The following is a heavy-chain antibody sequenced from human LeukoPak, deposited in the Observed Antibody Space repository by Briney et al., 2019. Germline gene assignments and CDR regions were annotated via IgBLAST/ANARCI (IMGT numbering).Heavy chain of an antibody. V-gene: IGHV3-15*01. D-gene: IGHD3-10*01. J-gene: IGHJ4*02. Sequence: GGSLRLSCAASGFTFSIAWMSWVRQAPGKGLEWVGRIKSKTDGGTTDYAAPVKGRFTISRDDSKNTLYLQMNSLKTEDTAVYYCTTDFGGGDFDYWGQGTLVTVSS. CDR3: TTDFGGGDFDY. CDR2: IKSKTDGGTT. CDR1: GFTFSIAW.